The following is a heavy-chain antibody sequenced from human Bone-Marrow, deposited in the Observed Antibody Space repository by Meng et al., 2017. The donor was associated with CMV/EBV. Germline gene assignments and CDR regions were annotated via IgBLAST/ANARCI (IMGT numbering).Heavy chain of an antibody. Sequence: SGPTLVKPTQTLTLTCTFSGFSLSTSGVGVGRIRQPPGKALEWLALIYWNDDKRYSPSLKSRLTITKDTSKNQVVLTMTNMVPVDTATYYCAHSPLNYDFWSGYYMAYYYYYGMDVWGQGTTVTVSS. CDR2: IYWNDDK. V-gene: IGHV2-5*01. J-gene: IGHJ6*02. CDR1: GFSLSTSGVG. D-gene: IGHD3-3*01. CDR3: AHSPLNYDFWSGYYMAYYYYYGMDV.